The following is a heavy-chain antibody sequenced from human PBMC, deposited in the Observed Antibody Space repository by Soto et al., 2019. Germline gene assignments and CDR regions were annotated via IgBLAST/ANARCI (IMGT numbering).Heavy chain of an antibody. V-gene: IGHV3-23*01. CDR1: GFTFSSYA. CDR3: AKVSWYATAGDDQ. J-gene: IGHJ4*02. D-gene: IGHD2-2*01. Sequence: GGSLRLSCAASGFTFSSYAMSWVRQAPGKGLEWVSAISGSGGSTYYADSVKGRFTISRDNSKNTLYLQMNRLRVEDTAIYYGAKVSWYATAGDDQWGQGTLVTVSS. CDR2: ISGSGGST.